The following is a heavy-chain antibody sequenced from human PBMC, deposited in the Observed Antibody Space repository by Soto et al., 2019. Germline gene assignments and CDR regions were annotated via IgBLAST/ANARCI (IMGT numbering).Heavy chain of an antibody. J-gene: IGHJ6*02. CDR2: INAGNGNT. CDR1: GYTFTSYA. CDR3: AKGYCSGPSCYRGYGMDV. D-gene: IGHD2-2*01. V-gene: IGHV1-3*01. Sequence: ASVKVSCKASGYTFTSYAMHWVRQAPGQRLEWMGWINAGNGNTKYSQKFQGRVTITRDTSASTAYMELSSLRSEDTAVYYCAKGYCSGPSCYRGYGMDVWGQGTTVTVSS.